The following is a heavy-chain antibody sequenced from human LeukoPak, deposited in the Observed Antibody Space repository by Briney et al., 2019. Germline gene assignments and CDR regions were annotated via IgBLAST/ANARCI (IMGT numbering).Heavy chain of an antibody. J-gene: IGHJ4*02. CDR1: GGSISSYY. CDR3: AREFSTGSYGYYFDY. V-gene: IGHV4-4*07. Sequence: SETLSLTCTVSGGSISSYYWSWIRQPAGKGLEWIGRIYTSGSTNYNPSLKSRVTMSVYTSKNQFSLKLSSVTAADTAVYYCAREFSTGSYGYYFDYWGQGTLVTVYS. CDR2: IYTSGST. D-gene: IGHD1-26*01.